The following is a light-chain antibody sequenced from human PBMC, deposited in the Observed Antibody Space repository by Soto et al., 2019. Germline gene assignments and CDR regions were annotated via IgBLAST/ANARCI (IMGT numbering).Light chain of an antibody. J-gene: IGKJ1*01. CDR3: QQYGTSPWA. CDR1: HIISSNY. CDR2: GAS. Sequence: EIVLTQSPGTLSLSPGERATLSCRASHIISSNYLAWYQQKPGQAPRLLIYGASSRATGIPDRFSGSGSGTEFALTISRLEPEDFAVYYCQQYGTSPWAFGQGTKVEIK. V-gene: IGKV3-20*01.